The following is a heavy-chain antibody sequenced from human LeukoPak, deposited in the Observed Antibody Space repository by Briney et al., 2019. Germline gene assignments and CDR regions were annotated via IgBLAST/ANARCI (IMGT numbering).Heavy chain of an antibody. D-gene: IGHD3-10*02. CDR3: AELGITMVGGV. V-gene: IGHV3-21*01. CDR2: ISSSSSYI. Sequence: GGSLRLSCAASGFTFSSYSMNWVRQAPGKRLEWVSSISSSSSYIYYADSVKGRFTISRDNAKNSLYLQMNSLRAEDTAVYYCAELGITMVGGVWGKGTTVTISS. J-gene: IGHJ6*04. CDR1: GFTFSSYS.